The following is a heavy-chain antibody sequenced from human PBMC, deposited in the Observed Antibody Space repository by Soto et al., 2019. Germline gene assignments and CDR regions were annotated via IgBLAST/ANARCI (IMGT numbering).Heavy chain of an antibody. V-gene: IGHV3-7*01. CDR2: IKQDGSEE. CDR3: ARIAASGRGWDV. CDR1: GFTFSSYW. D-gene: IGHD6-13*01. J-gene: IGHJ6*02. Sequence: EVQLVESGGGLVQPGGSLRLSCVDSGFTFSSYWMSWVRQARVKGLEGVGNIKQDGSEENYVDSVKGRFTISRDNAKNSMYLQMNSLRAEDTAVYYCARIAASGRGWDVWGQGTTVVVSS.